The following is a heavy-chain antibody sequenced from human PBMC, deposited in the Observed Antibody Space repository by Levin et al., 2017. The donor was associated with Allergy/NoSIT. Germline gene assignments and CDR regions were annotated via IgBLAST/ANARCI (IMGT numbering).Heavy chain of an antibody. CDR2: MQFGGST. D-gene: IGHD3-10*01. Sequence: PSETLSLTCTVSGGSISSSSYYWGWIRQPPGKGLEWIASMQFGGSTYYNPSLKSRVTISVVTSKNQLSLRLTSLTAAAPPVYDCAMLRDGSGRYSDYWGQGTQVTVSA. J-gene: IGHJ4*02. CDR3: AMLRDGSGRYSDY. V-gene: IGHV4-39*01. CDR1: GGSISSSSYY.